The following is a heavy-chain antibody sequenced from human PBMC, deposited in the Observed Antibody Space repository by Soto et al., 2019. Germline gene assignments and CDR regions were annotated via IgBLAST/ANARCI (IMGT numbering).Heavy chain of an antibody. D-gene: IGHD3-10*01. CDR3: ARALYSSGLLNV. V-gene: IGHV4-59*02. CDR2: IYYSGST. CDR1: GGSVTSYY. Sequence: PSETLSLTCTVSGGSVTSYYWSCIRQPPGKALEWIGTIYYSGSTNYNPSLKSRVSLSVDTSKNQFSLKVGSVPAADTAVYFIARALYSSGLLNVWGQRTTVTVSS. J-gene: IGHJ6*02.